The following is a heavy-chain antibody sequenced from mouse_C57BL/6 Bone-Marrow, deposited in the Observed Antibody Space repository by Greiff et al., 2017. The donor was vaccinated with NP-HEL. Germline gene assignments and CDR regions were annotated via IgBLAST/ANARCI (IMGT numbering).Heavy chain of an antibody. Sequence: QVQLQQSGAELVKPGASVKLSCKASGYTFTEYTIHWVKQRSVQFLSFLWFFYPGSGSIPYNYKFKDTATLTADKSSSTVYMELSRLTSEDSAVYFCARHGGSSYAMDYWGQGTSVTVSS. J-gene: IGHJ4*01. CDR1: GYTFTEYT. D-gene: IGHD1-1*01. CDR2: FYPGSGSI. CDR3: ARHGGSSYAMDY. V-gene: IGHV1-62-2*01.